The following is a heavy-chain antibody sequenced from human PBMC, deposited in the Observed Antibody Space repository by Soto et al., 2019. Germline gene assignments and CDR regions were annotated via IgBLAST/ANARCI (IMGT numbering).Heavy chain of an antibody. J-gene: IGHJ4*02. Sequence: QVQLVQSGAEVKRPGSSVKVSCKTSGDTFSFYSINWVRQAPGLGLEWMGGVNPILSMSNYAQRFQGRVTMTVDKSTSTGYMELRSLRSEDTAIYYCASSYGSGYRAFDYWGQGALVTVSS. V-gene: IGHV1-69*02. CDR2: VNPILSMS. D-gene: IGHD3-10*01. CDR3: ASSYGSGYRAFDY. CDR1: GDTFSFYS.